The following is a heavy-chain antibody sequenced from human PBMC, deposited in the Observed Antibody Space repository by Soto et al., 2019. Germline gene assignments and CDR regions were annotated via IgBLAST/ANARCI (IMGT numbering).Heavy chain of an antibody. V-gene: IGHV1-18*01. CDR1: GSTFTSYH. J-gene: IGHJ4*02. Sequence: QVQLVQSGAEVKKPGASVKVSCKTSGSTFTSYHISWVRQAPGQGLEWMGWISAYHTNTNYAQKFQGRVTMTTDTLTSTAYMELRSLRSDDTAVYYCARDTPPTDYWGQGTLVTVSS. CDR3: ARDTPPTDY. CDR2: ISAYHTNT.